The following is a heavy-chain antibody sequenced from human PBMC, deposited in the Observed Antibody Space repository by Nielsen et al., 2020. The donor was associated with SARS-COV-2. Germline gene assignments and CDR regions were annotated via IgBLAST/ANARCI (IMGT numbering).Heavy chain of an antibody. V-gene: IGHV4-59*08. J-gene: IGHJ5*02. CDR1: GGSISSYY. CDR2: VYYSGTT. Sequence: SETLSLTCTVSGGSISSYYWSWIRQPPGKGLEWIGYVYYSGTTSYNPSLKSRVSISGDTSKNQFSLNLTSVTAADTAVYYCARLGLDPWGQGTLVTVSS. CDR3: ARLGLDP.